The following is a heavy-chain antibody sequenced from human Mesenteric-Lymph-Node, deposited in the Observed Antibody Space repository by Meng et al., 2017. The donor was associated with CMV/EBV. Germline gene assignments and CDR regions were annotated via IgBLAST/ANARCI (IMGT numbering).Heavy chain of an antibody. D-gene: IGHD3-10*01. V-gene: IGHV4-31*02. CDR1: GDSISSGGYF. CDR2: IYHSGTT. CDR3: ARVYGSGSYYNYFDY. Sequence: GDSISSGGYFWNWIRQHPGKGLEWIGSIYHSGTTYYNPSLKSRVTISVDTSKNQFSLKLSSVTAADTAVYYCARVYGSGSYYNYFDYWGQGTLVTVSS. J-gene: IGHJ4*02.